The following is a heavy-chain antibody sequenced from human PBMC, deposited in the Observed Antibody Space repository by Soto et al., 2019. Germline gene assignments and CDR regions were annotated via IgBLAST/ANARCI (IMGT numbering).Heavy chain of an antibody. Sequence: PGGCLRLSRAASVFTFSSNCVHWVRQAPGKGLEWVAVISYDGSNKYYADSVKGRFTISRDNSKNTLYLRMNSLRAEDTAVYYCAKDLAGTVDYWGQGTLVTVSS. J-gene: IGHJ4*02. CDR1: VFTFSSNC. V-gene: IGHV3-30*18. CDR3: AKDLAGTVDY. CDR2: ISYDGSNK. D-gene: IGHD6-13*01.